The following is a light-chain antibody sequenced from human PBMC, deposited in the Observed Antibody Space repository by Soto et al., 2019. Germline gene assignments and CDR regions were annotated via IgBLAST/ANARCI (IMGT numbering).Light chain of an antibody. CDR1: FSDVGSYNY. V-gene: IGLV2-14*01. CDR2: EVS. J-gene: IGLJ3*02. CDR3: SSYTNSSPLWV. Sequence: QSALTQPASVSGSPGQSITISCTGTFSDVGSYNYVSWYQQHPGKAPKLVIYEVSNRTSGLSNRFSGSKSANTASLTISGLQAEDEAHYYCSSYTNSSPLWVFGGGTKLTVL.